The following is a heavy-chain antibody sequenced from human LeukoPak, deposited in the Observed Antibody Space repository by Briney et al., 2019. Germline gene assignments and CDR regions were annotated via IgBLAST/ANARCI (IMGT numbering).Heavy chain of an antibody. CDR3: ANYGDYGFDAFDI. D-gene: IGHD4-17*01. CDR1: GFTFSSYE. J-gene: IGHJ3*02. Sequence: GGSLRLSCAASGFTFSSYEMNWVRQAPGKGLEWVSYISSSGSTIYYADSVKGRFTISRDNAKNSLYLQMNSLRAEDTAVYYCANYGDYGFDAFDIWGQGTMVTVSS. CDR2: ISSSGSTI. V-gene: IGHV3-48*03.